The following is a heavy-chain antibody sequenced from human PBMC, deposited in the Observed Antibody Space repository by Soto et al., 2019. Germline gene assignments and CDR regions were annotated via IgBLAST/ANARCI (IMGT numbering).Heavy chain of an antibody. D-gene: IGHD3-10*01. V-gene: IGHV3-53*04. CDR2: LYSGGAT. J-gene: IGHJ4*02. CDR1: GFIVSSNY. CDR3: LRGRYGSQIH. Sequence: EVRLVESGGGLVQPGGSLRLSCAASGFIVSSNYMTWVRQAPGKGLEWVSLLYSGGATHYAASVKGRFTISSHSSQNTLFLQMNSLITDDTATYYCLRGRYGSQIHWGQGTKVTVSS.